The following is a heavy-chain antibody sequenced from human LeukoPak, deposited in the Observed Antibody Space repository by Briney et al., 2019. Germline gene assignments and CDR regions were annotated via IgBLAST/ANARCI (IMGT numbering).Heavy chain of an antibody. CDR2: IIPILGIA. CDR3: AREGYSVSPGYFDY. V-gene: IGHV1-69*04. D-gene: IGHD1-26*01. J-gene: IGHJ4*02. Sequence: SSVKVSCKASGGTFSSYTISWVRQAPGQGLEWMGRIIPILGIANYAQKFQGRVTITADKSTSTAYMELSSLRSEDTAVYYCAREGYSVSPGYFDYWGQGTLVTVSS. CDR1: GGTFSSYT.